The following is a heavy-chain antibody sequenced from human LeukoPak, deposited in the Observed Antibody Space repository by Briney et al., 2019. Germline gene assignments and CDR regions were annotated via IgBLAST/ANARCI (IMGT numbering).Heavy chain of an antibody. CDR2: ISVSGDRT. Sequence: GGSLRLSCTTSGFTFGDYAMTWVRQAPGKGLEWVSSISVSGDRTYYADSVKGRFTISRDNSKNTLFLQMNSLRAEDTAVYYCAKGYYGSGSYGWFDYWGQGTQVTVSS. V-gene: IGHV3-23*01. CDR3: AKGYYGSGSYGWFDY. J-gene: IGHJ4*02. CDR1: GFTFGDYA. D-gene: IGHD3-10*01.